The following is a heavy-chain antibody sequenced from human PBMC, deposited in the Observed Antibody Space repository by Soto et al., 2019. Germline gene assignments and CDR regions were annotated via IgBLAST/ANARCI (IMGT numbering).Heavy chain of an antibody. J-gene: IGHJ4*02. CDR2: INPSGGST. Sequence: QVQLVQSGAEVKNPGASVKLSCKASGYIFTNYYIHWVRQAPGQGLEWMAIINPSGGSTNYAQKFQGRVTLVRDTFTNTVYMELSSLRSEHTAIYYCARDLTSGDYWGQGTLVTVSS. CDR3: ARDLTSGDY. D-gene: IGHD7-27*01. CDR1: GYIFTNYY. V-gene: IGHV1-46*01.